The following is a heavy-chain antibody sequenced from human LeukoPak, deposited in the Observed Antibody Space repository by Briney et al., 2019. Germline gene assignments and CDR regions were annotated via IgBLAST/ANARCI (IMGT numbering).Heavy chain of an antibody. J-gene: IGHJ6*03. CDR2: INQDGSEK. V-gene: IGHV3-7*01. D-gene: IGHD3-10*01. CDR3: ARVGSHSGSLSLIKRNYYYYYYMDV. Sequence: GGSLRLSCAASGFTFISYWMSWVRQAPGKGLEWVANINQDGSEKYYVDSVKGRFTISRDNAKNALYLQMNSLRAEDTAVYYCARVGSHSGSLSLIKRNYYYYYYMDVWGKGTTVTISS. CDR1: GFTFISYW.